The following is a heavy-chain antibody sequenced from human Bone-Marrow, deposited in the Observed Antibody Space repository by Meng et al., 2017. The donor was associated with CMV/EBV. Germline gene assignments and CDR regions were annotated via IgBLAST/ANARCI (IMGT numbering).Heavy chain of an antibody. Sequence: GGSLRFSCAASGFTFSDHYMDWVRQAPGKGVEGVGRTRNKANSYTTEYAASVKGRFIVSRDESKNSLYLQMNSLKTEDTAVYYCARSCSRTSCYTGDYWGQGTLVTVSS. V-gene: IGHV3-72*01. J-gene: IGHJ4*02. CDR3: ARSCSRTSCYTGDY. CDR1: GFTFSDHY. D-gene: IGHD2-2*02. CDR2: TRNKANSYTT.